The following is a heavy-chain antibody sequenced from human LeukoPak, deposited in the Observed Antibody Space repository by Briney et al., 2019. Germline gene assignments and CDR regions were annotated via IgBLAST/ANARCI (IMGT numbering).Heavy chain of an antibody. D-gene: IGHD3-3*01. J-gene: IGHJ6*02. CDR3: ARGIFGVALDYYGMDV. CDR2: IWYDGSNK. V-gene: IGHV3-33*01. Sequence: PGGSLRLSCAASGFTFSSYGMHWVRQAPGKGLEWVAVIWYDGSNKYYADSVKGRFTISRDNSKNTLYLQMNSLRAEDTAVYYCARGIFGVALDYYGMDVWGQGTTVTVSS. CDR1: GFTFSSYG.